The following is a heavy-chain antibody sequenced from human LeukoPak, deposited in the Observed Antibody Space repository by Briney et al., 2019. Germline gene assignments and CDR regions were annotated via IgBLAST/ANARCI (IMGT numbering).Heavy chain of an antibody. D-gene: IGHD2-8*01. CDR3: ARVMYYRDV. Sequence: SETLSLTCTVSGGSLSSYYCSWIRQPPGKGLEWIGYIYYSGSTNYNPSLKSRVTISVDTSKNQFSLRLSSVTAADTAVYYCARVMYYRDVWGKGTTVTVSS. V-gene: IGHV4-59*01. J-gene: IGHJ6*03. CDR2: IYYSGST. CDR1: GGSLSSYY.